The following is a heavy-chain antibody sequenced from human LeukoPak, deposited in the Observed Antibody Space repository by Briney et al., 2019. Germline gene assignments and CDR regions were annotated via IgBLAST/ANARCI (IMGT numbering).Heavy chain of an antibody. CDR3: AREEVYEGYNWNYLLDY. J-gene: IGHJ4*02. Sequence: ASVKVSCKASGYTFTSYDINWVRQATGQGLEWMGWMNPNSGNTGYAQKFQGRVTMTRDTSISTAYMELSRLRSDDTAVYYCAREEVYEGYNWNYLLDYWGQGTLVTVSS. CDR2: MNPNSGNT. V-gene: IGHV1-8*01. CDR1: GYTFTSYD. D-gene: IGHD1-7*01.